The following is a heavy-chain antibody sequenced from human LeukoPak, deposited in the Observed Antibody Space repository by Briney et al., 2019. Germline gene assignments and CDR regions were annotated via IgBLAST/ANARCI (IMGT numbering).Heavy chain of an antibody. CDR2: IYYSGST. J-gene: IGHJ6*03. Sequence: PSETLSLTCTVSGGSISSSSYYWGWIRQPPGKGLEWIGSIYYSGSTNYNPSLKSRVTISVDTSKNQFSLKLSSVTAADTAVYYCARATVTTYVRPHYYYYMDVWGKGTTVTVSS. V-gene: IGHV4-39*07. CDR3: ARATVTTYVRPHYYYYMDV. CDR1: GGSISSSSYY. D-gene: IGHD4-17*01.